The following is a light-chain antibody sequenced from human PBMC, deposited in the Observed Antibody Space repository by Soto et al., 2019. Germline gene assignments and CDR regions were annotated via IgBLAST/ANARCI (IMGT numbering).Light chain of an antibody. V-gene: IGLV4-69*01. CDR3: QTWDPGLHVV. Sequence: QAVVTQSPSASASLGASVKLTCTLSSGHSNYAIAWHQKQPDKGPRHLMKVFSDGRHTTGDGIPDRFSGSSSGAERYLTISSLRSDDEADYYCQTWDPGLHVVFGGGTKLTVL. J-gene: IGLJ2*01. CDR1: SGHSNYA. CDR2: VFSDGRH.